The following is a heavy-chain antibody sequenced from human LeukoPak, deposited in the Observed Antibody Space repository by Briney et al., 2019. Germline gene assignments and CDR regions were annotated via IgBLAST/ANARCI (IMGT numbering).Heavy chain of an antibody. CDR1: GFTFSDYY. D-gene: IGHD3-22*01. Sequence: GGSLRLSCAASGFTFSDYYMSWIRQAPGKGLEWVSYISSSGSTIYYADSVKGRFTISRDNAKNSLYLQMNSLRAEDTAVYYCARGSYYYDSSGYYWDGGFDYWGQGTLVTVSS. V-gene: IGHV3-11*04. CDR2: ISSSGSTI. J-gene: IGHJ4*02. CDR3: ARGSYYYDSSGYYWDGGFDY.